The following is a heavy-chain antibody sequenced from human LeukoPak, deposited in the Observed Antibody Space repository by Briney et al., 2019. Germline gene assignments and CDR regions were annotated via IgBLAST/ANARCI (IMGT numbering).Heavy chain of an antibody. CDR1: GFTFSSHG. Sequence: GGTLRLSCAASGFTFSSHGINWVRQAPGKGLEWVSGISPSGDITYYTDSVQGRFTISRDNSKNMMYVQMNSLRAEDTAVYYCAKGMYYYDSSGYLSAAFDIWGQGTMVTVSS. D-gene: IGHD3-22*01. J-gene: IGHJ3*02. V-gene: IGHV3-23*01. CDR2: ISPSGDIT. CDR3: AKGMYYYDSSGYLSAAFDI.